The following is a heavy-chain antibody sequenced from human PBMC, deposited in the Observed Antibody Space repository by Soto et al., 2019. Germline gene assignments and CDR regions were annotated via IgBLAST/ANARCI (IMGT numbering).Heavy chain of an antibody. CDR1: GDSVSSNSAT. J-gene: IGHJ5*02. V-gene: IGHV6-1*01. CDR2: TYYRSKWYN. D-gene: IGHD1-1*01. Sequence: SQTLSLTCAISGDSVSSNSATWNWIRQSPSRGLEWLGRTYYRSKWYNDYAISVKSRITINPDTSRNQFSLQLNSVTPKDTAAYYCGSGHLGRDRYILEPFDTWGQGTLVTVSP. CDR3: GSGHLGRDRYILEPFDT.